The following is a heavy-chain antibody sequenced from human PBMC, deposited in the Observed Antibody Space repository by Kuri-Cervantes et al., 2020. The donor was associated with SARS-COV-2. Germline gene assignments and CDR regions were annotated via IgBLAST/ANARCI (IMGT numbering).Heavy chain of an antibody. D-gene: IGHD6-19*01. CDR3: ARHRVSIAVAGDWYFDL. Sequence: SQTLSLTCAFYGESFSGYYWNWIRQSPGKGLQWIGEVNHRGSTNYNPSLKSRVTISVDTSSKQFSLKLSSVTAADTAVYYCARHRVSIAVAGDWYFDLWGRGTLVTVSS. CDR2: VNHRGST. CDR1: GESFSGYY. J-gene: IGHJ2*01. V-gene: IGHV4-34*01.